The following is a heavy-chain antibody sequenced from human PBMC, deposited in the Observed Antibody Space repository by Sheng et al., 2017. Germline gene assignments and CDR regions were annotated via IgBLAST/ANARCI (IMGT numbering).Heavy chain of an antibody. CDR1: GFTVSSNY. J-gene: IGHJ5*02. CDR3: ARGQSNIWYNWFDP. CDR2: IYSGGST. D-gene: IGHD2-8*02. V-gene: IGHV3-53*01. Sequence: EVQLVESGGGLIQPGGSLRLSCAASGFTVSSNYMSWVRQAPGKGLEWVSVIYSGGSTYYADSVKGRFTISRDNSKNTLYLQMNSLRAEDTAVYYCARGQSNIWYNWFDPWGQGTLVTVSS.